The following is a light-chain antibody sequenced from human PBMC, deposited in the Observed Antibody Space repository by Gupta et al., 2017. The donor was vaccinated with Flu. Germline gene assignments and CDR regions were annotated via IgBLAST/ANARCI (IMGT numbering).Light chain of an antibody. J-gene: IGLJ1*01. Sequence: PGQTASITCSGDKVGDKYACWYQQKPGQSPVLVIYRDSKRPSGIPGRFSDSASGNTATLTISGTQAMDEADYYCQAGDSSTFYVFGTGTKVTVL. V-gene: IGLV3-1*01. CDR1: KVGDKY. CDR3: QAGDSSTFYV. CDR2: RDS.